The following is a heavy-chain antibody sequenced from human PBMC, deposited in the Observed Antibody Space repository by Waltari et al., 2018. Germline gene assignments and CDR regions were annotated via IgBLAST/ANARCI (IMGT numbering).Heavy chain of an antibody. Sequence: QVQLQESGPGLVKPSETLSLTCAVSGYSISSGYYWGCIRQPPGKGLEWIGSIYHSGSTYYNPSLKSRVTISVDTSKNQFSLKLSSVTAADTAVYYCARQSSLLWEGWFDPWGQGTLVTVSS. CDR2: IYHSGST. CDR1: GYSISSGYY. V-gene: IGHV4-38-2*01. CDR3: ARQSSLLWEGWFDP. J-gene: IGHJ5*02. D-gene: IGHD1-26*01.